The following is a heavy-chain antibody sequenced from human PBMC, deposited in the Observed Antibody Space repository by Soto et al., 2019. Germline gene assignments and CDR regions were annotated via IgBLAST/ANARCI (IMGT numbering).Heavy chain of an antibody. CDR2: IKSKTDGGTT. CDR1: GFTFSNAW. J-gene: IGHJ4*02. V-gene: IGHV3-15*07. D-gene: IGHD3-22*01. CDR3: TTENSSGYYSNYFDY. Sequence: GGSLRLSCAGSGFTFSNAWMNWVRQAPGKGLEWVGRIKSKTDGGTTDYAAPVKGRFTISRDDSKNTLYLQMNSLKTEDTAVYYCTTENSSGYYSNYFDYWGQGTLVTVSS.